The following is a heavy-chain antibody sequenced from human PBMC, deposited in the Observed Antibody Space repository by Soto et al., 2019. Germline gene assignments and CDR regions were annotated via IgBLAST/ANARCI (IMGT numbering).Heavy chain of an antibody. V-gene: IGHV3-48*01. CDR1: GFTFSSYS. Sequence: GGSLRLSCAASGFTFSSYSMNWVRQAPGKGLEWVSYISSSSSTIYYADSVKGRFTISRDNAKNSLYLQMNSLRAEDTAVYYCAVDWDVLLWFGEPAWGQGTLVTVSS. J-gene: IGHJ5*02. CDR3: AVDWDVLLWFGEPA. CDR2: ISSSSSTI. D-gene: IGHD3-10*01.